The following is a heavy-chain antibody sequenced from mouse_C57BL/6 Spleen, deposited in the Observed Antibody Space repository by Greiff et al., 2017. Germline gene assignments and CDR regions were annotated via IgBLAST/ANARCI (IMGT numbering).Heavy chain of an antibody. CDR2: ISYDGSN. Sequence: EVQLQESGPGLVKPSQSLSLTCSVTGYSITSGYYWNWIRQFPGNKLEWMGYISYDGSNNYNPSLKNRISITRDTSKNQIFLKLNSVTTEDTATYYCAREHYGNYLDYWGQGTTLTVSS. J-gene: IGHJ2*01. D-gene: IGHD2-1*01. CDR1: GYSITSGYY. CDR3: AREHYGNYLDY. V-gene: IGHV3-6*01.